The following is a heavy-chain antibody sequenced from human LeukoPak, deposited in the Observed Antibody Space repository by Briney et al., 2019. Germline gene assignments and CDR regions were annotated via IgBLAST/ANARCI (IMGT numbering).Heavy chain of an antibody. J-gene: IGHJ5*02. CDR3: ARDHVVGLAPFDP. CDR2: INTGKGNT. Sequence: GASVKVSCKASGYTFTDYAMHWVRQAPGERLEWMGWINTGKGNTKYSQKFQGRVTITMDTSANTAYMELSSLRSEDTAVYYCARDHVVGLAPFDPWGQGTLVTVSS. V-gene: IGHV1-3*04. CDR1: GYTFTDYA. D-gene: IGHD2-15*01.